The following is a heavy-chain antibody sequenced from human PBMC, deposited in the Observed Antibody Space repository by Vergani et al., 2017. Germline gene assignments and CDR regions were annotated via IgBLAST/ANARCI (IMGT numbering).Heavy chain of an antibody. D-gene: IGHD6-19*01. V-gene: IGHV4-30-2*01. Sequence: QLQLQESGSGLVKPSQTLSLTCAVSGGSISSGGYSWSWFRQPPGKGLEWIGYIYHSGRTYYNPSLKSRVTISVDRSKNQFSLKLSSVTAADTAVYYCARGHRPDSSGWAGRYYYYYGMDVWGQGTTVTVSS. J-gene: IGHJ6*02. CDR1: GGSISSGGYS. CDR2: IYHSGRT. CDR3: ARGHRPDSSGWAGRYYYYYGMDV.